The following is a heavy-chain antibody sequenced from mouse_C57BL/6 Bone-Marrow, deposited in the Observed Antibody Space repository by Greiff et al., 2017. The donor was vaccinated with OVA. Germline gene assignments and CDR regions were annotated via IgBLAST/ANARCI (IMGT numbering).Heavy chain of an antibody. Sequence: QVQLQQPGAELVRPGSSVKLSCKASGYTFTSYWLDWVKQRPGQGLEWIGNIYPSDSETPYNQKFKDKATLTVDKSSSTAYMQLSSLTSEDSAVYYCARDYSNYLFAYWGQGTLVTVSA. D-gene: IGHD2-5*01. CDR2: IYPSDSET. V-gene: IGHV1-61*01. CDR1: GYTFTSYW. J-gene: IGHJ3*01. CDR3: ARDYSNYLFAY.